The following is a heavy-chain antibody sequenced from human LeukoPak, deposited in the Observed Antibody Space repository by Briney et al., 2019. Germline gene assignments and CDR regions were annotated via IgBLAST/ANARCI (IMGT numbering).Heavy chain of an antibody. Sequence: PSETLSLTCTVSGYSIRSGYYWGWIRQPPGKGLEWIGSIYHSGSTYYNPSLKSRVTISVDTSKNLFSLNLTSVTAADTAVYYCARNLSPYYYGSGSIYNWFDPWGQGTLVTVSS. D-gene: IGHD3-10*01. CDR3: ARNLSPYYYGSGSIYNWFDP. V-gene: IGHV4-38-2*02. CDR1: GYSIRSGYY. J-gene: IGHJ5*02. CDR2: IYHSGST.